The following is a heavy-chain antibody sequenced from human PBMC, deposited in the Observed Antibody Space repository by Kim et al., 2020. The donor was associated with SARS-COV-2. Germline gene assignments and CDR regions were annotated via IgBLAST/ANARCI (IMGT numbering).Heavy chain of an antibody. Sequence: GGSLRLSCAASGFTFSDYYMSWIRQAPGKGLEWVSYISSSSSYTNYADSVKGRFTISRDNAKNSLYLQMNSLRAEDTAVYYCARAREGAVAGYYFDYWGQGTLVTVSS. V-gene: IGHV3-11*05. CDR3: ARAREGAVAGYYFDY. CDR2: ISSSSSYT. CDR1: GFTFSDYY. D-gene: IGHD6-19*01. J-gene: IGHJ4*02.